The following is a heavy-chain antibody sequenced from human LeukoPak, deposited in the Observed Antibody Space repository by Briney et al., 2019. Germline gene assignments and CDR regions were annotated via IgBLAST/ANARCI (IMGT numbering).Heavy chain of an antibody. D-gene: IGHD2-15*01. Sequence: SETLSLTCTVSGGSISSHYWSWIRQPPGKGLEGIGYIYYSGSTNYNPSLKSLITISAETSKNQFSLTLSSVTAADTAVYYCARLKGYCSGGSCYSGTYYYYMDVWGKGTTVTVSS. CDR2: IYYSGST. CDR3: ARLKGYCSGGSCYSGTYYYYMDV. J-gene: IGHJ6*03. CDR1: GGSISSHY. V-gene: IGHV4-59*11.